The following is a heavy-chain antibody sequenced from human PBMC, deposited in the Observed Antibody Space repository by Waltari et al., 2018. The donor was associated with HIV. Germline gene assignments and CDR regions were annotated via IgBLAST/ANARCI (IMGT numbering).Heavy chain of an antibody. CDR2: SNPSSGGT. CDR1: GYTFTGYY. D-gene: IGHD3-10*02. V-gene: IGHV1-2*02. CDR3: ARGVRRVFGEFSDY. Sequence: QVQLVQSGAEVKKPGASVKVSCKASGYTFTGYYMHWVRQAPGQGLEWMGWSNPSSGGTIYSQKFQGRVTWTRDTSISTAYMEMSRLQSDDTAMYYCARGVRRVFGEFSDYWGQGTLVIVSS. J-gene: IGHJ4*02.